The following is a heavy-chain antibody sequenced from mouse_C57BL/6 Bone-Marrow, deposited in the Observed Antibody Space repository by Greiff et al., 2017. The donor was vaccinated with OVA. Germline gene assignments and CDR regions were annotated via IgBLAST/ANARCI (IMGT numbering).Heavy chain of an antibody. CDR1: GYTFTSYW. J-gene: IGHJ3*01. Sequence: QVQLKQPGAELVKPGASVKLSCKASGYTFTSYWMQWVKQRPGQGLELIGEIDPSDSYTNYNQKFKGKATLTVDTSSSTAYMQLSSLTSEDSAVYYCASAVFAYWGQGTLVTVSA. CDR2: IDPSDSYT. CDR3: ASAVFAY. V-gene: IGHV1-50*01.